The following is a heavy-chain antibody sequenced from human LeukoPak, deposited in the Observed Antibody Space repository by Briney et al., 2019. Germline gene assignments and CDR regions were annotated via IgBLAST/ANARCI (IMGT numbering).Heavy chain of an antibody. CDR3: ARGVATNRYYFDY. CDR1: GYTFTSYA. CDR2: INAGNGNT. V-gene: IGHV1-3*01. J-gene: IGHJ4*02. Sequence: APVKVSCKASGYTFTSYAVHWVRQAPGQRLEWMGWINAGNGNTKYSQKFQGRVTITRDTSASTAYMELSSLRSEDTAVYSCARGVATNRYYFDYWGQGTLVTVSS. D-gene: IGHD5-12*01.